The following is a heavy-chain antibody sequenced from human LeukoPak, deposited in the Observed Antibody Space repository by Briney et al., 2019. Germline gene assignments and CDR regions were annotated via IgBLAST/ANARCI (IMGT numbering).Heavy chain of an antibody. J-gene: IGHJ4*02. CDR1: GFTFSTYA. V-gene: IGHV3-23*01. CDR2: IIGDGGSK. CDR3: AKRTSHSFAY. Sequence: GGSLRLSCAASGFTFSTYAMSWVRQAPGKGLEWVSTIIGDGGSKYYADSVKGRFTISRDNTKNTLYLQMNSLRAEDTAVYYCAKRTSHSFAYWGQGTLVTVS.